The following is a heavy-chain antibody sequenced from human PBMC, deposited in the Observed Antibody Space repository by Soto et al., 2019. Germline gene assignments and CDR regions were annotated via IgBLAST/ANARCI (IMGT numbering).Heavy chain of an antibody. CDR1: GFTFSSYG. D-gene: IGHD2-21*02. Sequence: GGSLRLSCAASGFTFSSYGMHWVRQAPGKGLEWVAVIWYDGSNKYYADSVKGRFTISRDNSKNTLYLQMNSLRAEDTAVYYCARDGGDRWAFDIWGQGTMVTVSS. CDR3: ARDGGDRWAFDI. J-gene: IGHJ3*02. V-gene: IGHV3-33*01. CDR2: IWYDGSNK.